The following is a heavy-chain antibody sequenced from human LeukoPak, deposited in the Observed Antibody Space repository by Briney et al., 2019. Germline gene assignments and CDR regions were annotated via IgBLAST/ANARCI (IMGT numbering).Heavy chain of an antibody. CDR1: GYTFTRYD. CDR2: MNPNSGST. CDR3: ARGRSTGYPYYFEY. V-gene: IGHV1-8*03. Sequence: ASVKVSCKASGYTFTRYDINWVRQATGQGLEWMGWMNPNSGSTGYAQKFQGRVTITRNTSISTAYMELSGLRSEDTAVYYCARGRSTGYPYYFEYWGQGTLVTVSS. D-gene: IGHD5-12*01. J-gene: IGHJ4*02.